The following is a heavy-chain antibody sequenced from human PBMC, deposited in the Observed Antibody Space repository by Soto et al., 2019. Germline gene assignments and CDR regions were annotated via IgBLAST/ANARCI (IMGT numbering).Heavy chain of an antibody. CDR2: IIPIFGTA. CDR3: ARSLKTDITMIVVVADAFDI. Sequence: SVKVSCKASGGTFSSYAISWVRQAPGQGLEWMGGIIPIFGTANYAQKFQGRVTITADESTSTAYMELSSLRSEDTAVYYCARSLKTDITMIVVVADAFDIWGQGTMVTVSS. CDR1: GGTFSSYA. D-gene: IGHD3-22*01. J-gene: IGHJ3*02. V-gene: IGHV1-69*13.